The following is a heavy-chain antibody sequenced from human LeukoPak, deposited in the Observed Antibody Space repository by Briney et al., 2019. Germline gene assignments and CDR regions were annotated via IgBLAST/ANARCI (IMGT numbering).Heavy chain of an antibody. CDR1: GFTFDDYA. J-gene: IGHJ4*02. CDR3: AKGIGY. V-gene: IGHV3-9*01. CDR2: ISWNSGSI. Sequence: TGGSLRLSCAASGFTFDDYAMHWVRQAPGKGLEWVSGISWNSGSIGYADSVKGRFTISRDNAKNSLYLQMNSLRAEDTALYYCAKGIGYWGQGTLVTVSS.